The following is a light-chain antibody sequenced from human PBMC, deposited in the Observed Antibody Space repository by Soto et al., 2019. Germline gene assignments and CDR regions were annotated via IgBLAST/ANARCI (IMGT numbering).Light chain of an antibody. J-gene: IGKJ3*01. Sequence: EIALTQSPGILSLSPGEGVTLSCRASQSVSSSDLAWYQQKPGQAPRLLIYDASNRATGIPVRFSGSGSGTDFTLTISSLEPEDFAVYYCQQRSTWPPFSFGPGTKVDIK. CDR2: DAS. CDR3: QQRSTWPPFS. CDR1: QSVSSSD. V-gene: IGKV3D-20*02.